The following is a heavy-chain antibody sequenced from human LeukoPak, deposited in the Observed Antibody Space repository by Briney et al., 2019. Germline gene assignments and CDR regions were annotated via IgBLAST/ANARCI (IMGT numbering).Heavy chain of an antibody. J-gene: IGHJ4*02. CDR2: INPSGGST. Sequence: ASVKVSCKASGYTFTSHYMHWVRQAPGQGLEWMGIINPSGGSTSYAQKFQGRVTMTRDTSTSTVYMELSSLRSEDTAVYYCAREFRVAAAGPARDDYWGQGTLVTVSS. V-gene: IGHV1-46*01. D-gene: IGHD6-13*01. CDR3: AREFRVAAAGPARDDY. CDR1: GYTFTSHY.